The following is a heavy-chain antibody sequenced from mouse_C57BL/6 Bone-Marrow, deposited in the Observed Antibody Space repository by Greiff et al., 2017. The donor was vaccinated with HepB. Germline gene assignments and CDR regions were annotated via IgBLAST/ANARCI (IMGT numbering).Heavy chain of an antibody. V-gene: IGHV1-15*01. J-gene: IGHJ4*01. D-gene: IGHD1-1*01. CDR1: GYTFTDYE. CDR2: IDPETGGT. CDR3: TRWKEYYGSPYAMDY. Sequence: QVQLKQSGAELVRPGASVTLSCKASGYTFTDYEMHWVKQTPVHGLEWIGAIDPETGGTAYNQKFKGKAILTADKSSSTAYMELRSLTSEDSAVYYCTRWKEYYGSPYAMDYWGQGTSVTVSS.